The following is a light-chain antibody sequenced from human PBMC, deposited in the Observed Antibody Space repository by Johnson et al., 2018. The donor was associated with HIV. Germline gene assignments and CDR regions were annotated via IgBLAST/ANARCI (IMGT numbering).Light chain of an antibody. CDR1: GSNIGNNY. CDR3: GTWDSSLSAYV. Sequence: QSVLTQPPSVSAAPGQKVTISCSGIGSNIGNNYVSWYQQLPGTAPKLLIYENNKRPSGIPDRFSGSKSGTSASLGITGLQTGDEADYYCGTWDSSLSAYVFGTETKVTVL. V-gene: IGLV1-51*02. CDR2: ENN. J-gene: IGLJ1*01.